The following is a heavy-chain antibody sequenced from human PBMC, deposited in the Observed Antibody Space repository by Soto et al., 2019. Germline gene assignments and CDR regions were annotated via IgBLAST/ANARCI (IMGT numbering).Heavy chain of an antibody. D-gene: IGHD2-2*01. CDR2: IFPIFGTA. Sequence: QVQLVQSGAEVKKPGSSVKVSCKASGGTFSSYALSWVRQAPGQGLEWMGGIFPIFGTADYAQKFQGRVTITADDSTSTAYMELSSLRSEDTAVYYCASHPVPYYYYGMDVWGQGTTVTVSS. J-gene: IGHJ6*02. CDR3: ASHPVPYYYYGMDV. V-gene: IGHV1-69*12. CDR1: GGTFSSYA.